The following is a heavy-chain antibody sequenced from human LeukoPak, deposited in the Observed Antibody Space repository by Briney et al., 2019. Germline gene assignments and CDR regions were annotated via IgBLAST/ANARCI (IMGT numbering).Heavy chain of an antibody. CDR1: GFTVSSNY. J-gene: IGHJ3*02. D-gene: IGHD4-23*01. Sequence: GGSLRLSCAASGFTVSSNYMSWVRQAPGKGLEWVSVIYSGGSTYYADSVKGRFTISRDNSKNTLYLQMNSLRAEDTAVYYCARGPVTSVGAFDIWGQGTMVTVSS. CDR3: ARGPVTSVGAFDI. V-gene: IGHV3-66*01. CDR2: IYSGGST.